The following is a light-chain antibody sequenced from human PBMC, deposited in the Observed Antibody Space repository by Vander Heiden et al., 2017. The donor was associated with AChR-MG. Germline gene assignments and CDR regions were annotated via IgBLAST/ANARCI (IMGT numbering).Light chain of an antibody. Sequence: IVLTQSPGTQSLSPGERATLSCRASQSVTSSSLAWYQQKPGQAPRLLIYGASSRATGIPDRFTGSGSGTDFTLTISRLEPEDFAVYYCQQYGSSPLTFGPGTKVDIK. CDR1: QSVTSSS. CDR3: QQYGSSPLT. V-gene: IGKV3-20*01. CDR2: GAS. J-gene: IGKJ3*01.